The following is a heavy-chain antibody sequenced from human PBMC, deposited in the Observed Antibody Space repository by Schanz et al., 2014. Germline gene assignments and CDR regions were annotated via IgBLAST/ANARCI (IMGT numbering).Heavy chain of an antibody. CDR3: ARGGFGELSAFDI. CDR2: ISYDGSKK. CDR1: GFTFSTHA. V-gene: IGHV3-30*03. Sequence: VQLVESGGGLVKPGGFLRLSCAASGFTFSTHAMHWVRQAPGKGLEWVGVISYDGSKKSYADSVKGRFTISRDNSKNTLYLQMNSLRPEDTAVYYCARGGFGELSAFDIWGQGTMVTVSS. D-gene: IGHD3-10*01. J-gene: IGHJ3*02.